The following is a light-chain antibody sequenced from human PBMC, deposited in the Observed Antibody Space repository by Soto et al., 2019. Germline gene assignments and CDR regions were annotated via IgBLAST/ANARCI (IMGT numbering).Light chain of an antibody. Sequence: IVLTQSPATLSLSAGDRATLSCRASQDVGVYLSWFQQKPGQAPRLLIYDASIRATGIPARFSGSESGTVFTLTINSLEPEDFAVYYCQQYKDWPPLTFGGGTKVDI. CDR1: QDVGVY. J-gene: IGKJ4*01. CDR2: DAS. V-gene: IGKV3-11*01. CDR3: QQYKDWPPLT.